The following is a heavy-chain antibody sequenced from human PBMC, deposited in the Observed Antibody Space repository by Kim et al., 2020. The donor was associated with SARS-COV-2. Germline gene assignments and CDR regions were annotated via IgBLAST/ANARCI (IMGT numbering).Heavy chain of an antibody. D-gene: IGHD3-9*01. CDR2: ISYDGSNK. V-gene: IGHV3-30*03. CDR1: GFTFSSYG. CDR3: ARAFFSYDILTGYYAELSYYYYYYGMDV. J-gene: IGHJ6*02. Sequence: GGSLRLSCAASGFTFSSYGMHWVRQAPGKGLEWVAVISYDGSNKYYADSVKGRFTISRDNSKNTLYLQMNSLRAEDTAVYYCARAFFSYDILTGYYAELSYYYYYYGMDVWGQGTTVTVSS.